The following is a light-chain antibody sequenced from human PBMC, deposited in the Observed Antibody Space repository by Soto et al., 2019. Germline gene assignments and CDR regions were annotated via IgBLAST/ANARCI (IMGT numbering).Light chain of an antibody. CDR3: QQYNNRPPFT. V-gene: IGKV3-15*01. J-gene: IGKJ3*01. CDR1: QSVSSN. Sequence: EIVMTQSPATLSVSPGERATLSCRASQSVSSNLAWYQQKPGQAPRLLIYGASTSATGIPARCSGSGSGTALTLTIISRQSEDFAVSYCQQYNNRPPFTFGPGTKVDIK. CDR2: GAS.